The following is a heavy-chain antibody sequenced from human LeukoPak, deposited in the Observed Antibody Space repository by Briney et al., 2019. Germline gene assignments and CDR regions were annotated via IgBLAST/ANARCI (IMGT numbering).Heavy chain of an antibody. CDR3: ARDGWSSSWFGY. CDR2: IHSGGTT. J-gene: IGHJ4*02. CDR1: GFTVSNSY. Sequence: PGGSLRLSCAASGFTVSNSYMSWVRQAPGKGLEWVSVIHSGGTTYYADSVKGRFTISRDNSKNTLYLQMNSLRAEDTGVYYCARDGWSSSWFGYWGQGTLVTVSS. V-gene: IGHV3-66*01. D-gene: IGHD6-13*01.